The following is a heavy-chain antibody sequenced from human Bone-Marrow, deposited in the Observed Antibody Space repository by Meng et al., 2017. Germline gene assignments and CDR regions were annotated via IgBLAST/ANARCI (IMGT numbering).Heavy chain of an antibody. Sequence: SLKISCAASGFTFDDYAMHWVRQAPGKGLEWVSGISWNSGSIGYADSVKGRFTISRDNAKNSLYLQMNSLRAEDTAVYYCARDFCSGGSCFRLPQGYFDYWGQGTLVTVSS. CDR3: ARDFCSGGSCFRLPQGYFDY. CDR1: GFTFDDYA. V-gene: IGHV3-9*01. J-gene: IGHJ4*02. D-gene: IGHD2-15*01. CDR2: ISWNSGSI.